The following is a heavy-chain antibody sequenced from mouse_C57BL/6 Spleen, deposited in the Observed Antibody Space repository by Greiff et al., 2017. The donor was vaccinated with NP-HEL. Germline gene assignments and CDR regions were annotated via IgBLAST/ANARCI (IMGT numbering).Heavy chain of an antibody. D-gene: IGHD1-1*01. CDR1: GYTFTSYW. J-gene: IGHJ4*01. Sequence: VQLQQPGAELVKPGASVKLSCKASGYTFTSYWMQWVKQRPGQGLEWIGEIEPSDSYTNYNQKFKGKATLTVDTSSSTAYMQLSSLTSEDSAVYYCARGTTVVATDYAMDYWGQGTSVTVSS. CDR3: ARGTTVVATDYAMDY. V-gene: IGHV1-50*01. CDR2: IEPSDSYT.